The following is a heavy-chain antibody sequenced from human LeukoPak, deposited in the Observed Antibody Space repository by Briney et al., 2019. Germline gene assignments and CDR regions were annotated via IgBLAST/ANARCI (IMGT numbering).Heavy chain of an antibody. V-gene: IGHV3-30*03. Sequence: GRSLRLSCAASGFTYSSYGMHWVRQGPGKGLEWVAVISYDGSNKYYADSVKGRFTISRDNSKNTLYLQMNSLRAEDTAVYYCASFDYWGQGTLVTVSS. CDR3: ASFDY. CDR1: GFTYSSYG. CDR2: ISYDGSNK. J-gene: IGHJ4*02.